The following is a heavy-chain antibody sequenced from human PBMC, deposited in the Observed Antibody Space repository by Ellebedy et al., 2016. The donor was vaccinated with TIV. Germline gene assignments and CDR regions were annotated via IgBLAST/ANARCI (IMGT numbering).Heavy chain of an antibody. Sequence: MPSETLSLTCAVSGGSISSNNWWSWVRQPPGRGLEWIGEIYHSGCINYNPSLKSRVTFSLDKSKSQFYLKLSSVTAADTAVYHCARIRYTSGWYAAFDIWGQGTMVIVSS. CDR3: ARIRYTSGWYAAFDI. CDR2: IYHSGCI. J-gene: IGHJ3*02. D-gene: IGHD6-19*01. CDR1: GGSISSNNW. V-gene: IGHV4-4*02.